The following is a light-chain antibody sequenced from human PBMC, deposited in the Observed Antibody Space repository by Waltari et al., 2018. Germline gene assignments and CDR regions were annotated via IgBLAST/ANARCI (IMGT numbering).Light chain of an antibody. J-gene: IGKJ4*01. CDR3: QQYNRWPPLT. CDR2: GAS. CDR1: QGVHDN. V-gene: IGKV3-15*01. Sequence: ETVMTQSPATLSVSPGERVTLPCRASQGVHDNLAWYQQKPGQAPRRLIYGASTRATGIPARFRGTGSGTDFTLTITSLQSEDFALYYCQQYNRWPPLTFGGGTKVEIK.